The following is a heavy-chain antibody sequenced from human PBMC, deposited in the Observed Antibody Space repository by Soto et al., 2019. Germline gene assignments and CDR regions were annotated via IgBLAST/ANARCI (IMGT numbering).Heavy chain of an antibody. D-gene: IGHD3-22*01. CDR3: ARGWGYDSNDYYYAY. J-gene: IGHJ4*02. V-gene: IGHV1-69*01. CDR2: IIPIFGTA. Sequence: QVQLVQSGAEVRKPGSSVKVSCKASGGTFSRHAISWVRQAPGKGLEWMGGIIPIFGTANHAKKFQGRVTIIADESTSTVDMDLGSLRSEDTAMYYCARGWGYDSNDYYYAYWGQGTLVIVSS. CDR1: GGTFSRHA.